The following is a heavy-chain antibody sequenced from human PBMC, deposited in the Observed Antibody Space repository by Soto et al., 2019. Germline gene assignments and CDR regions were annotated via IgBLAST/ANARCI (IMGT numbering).Heavy chain of an antibody. CDR1: GGSISSYY. D-gene: IGHD3-16*01. J-gene: IGHJ5*02. V-gene: IGHV4-59*01. CDR3: ARTLCGWGIWFDP. Sequence: QVQLQESGPGLVKPSETLSLTCTVSGGSISSYYWSWIRQPPGKGLEWIGYIYYSGSTNYNPPRTIPIPTSVATPKHQFSLKLTSVTAADPAVYYCARTLCGWGIWFDPWGPGTLVTVSS. CDR2: IYYSGST.